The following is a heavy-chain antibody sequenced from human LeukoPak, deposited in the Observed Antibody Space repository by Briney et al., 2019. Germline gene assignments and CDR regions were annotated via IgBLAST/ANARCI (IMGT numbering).Heavy chain of an antibody. V-gene: IGHV4-59*01. Sequence: SETLSLTCTVSGGSISSYYWSWIRQPPGKGLEWIGYIYYSGSTNYNPSLKSRVTISVDTSKNQFSLKLSSVTAADTAVYYCARERKGPYYYYGTDVWGQGTTVTVSS. CDR3: ARERKGPYYYYGTDV. J-gene: IGHJ6*02. CDR2: IYYSGST. CDR1: GGSISSYY.